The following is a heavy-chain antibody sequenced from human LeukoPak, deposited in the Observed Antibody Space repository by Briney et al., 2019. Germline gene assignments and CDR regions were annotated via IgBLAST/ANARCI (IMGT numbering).Heavy chain of an antibody. CDR2: ISAYNGNT. D-gene: IGHD6-19*01. Sequence: ASVKVSCKASGYTFTSYGISWVRQAPGQGLEWMGWISAYNGNTNYAQKLQGRVTMTRDTSTSTVYMELSSLRSEDTAVYYCARGGYSSGWYLGWFDPWGQGTLVTVSS. CDR1: GYTFTSYG. CDR3: ARGGYSSGWYLGWFDP. J-gene: IGHJ5*02. V-gene: IGHV1-18*01.